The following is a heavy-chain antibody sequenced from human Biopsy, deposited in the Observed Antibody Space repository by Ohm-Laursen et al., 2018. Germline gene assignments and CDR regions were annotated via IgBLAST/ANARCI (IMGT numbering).Heavy chain of an antibody. Sequence: SETLSPTCSISGGSISGYYWNWIRQSPGKGLEWIGYIWSSGTTDYNPSLQSRVSMSLELSTDQFSLKVDSVTAADTAVYYCARVVGAATGFDQWGQGIPVTVSS. CDR1: GGSISGYY. J-gene: IGHJ4*02. CDR2: IWSSGTT. D-gene: IGHD1-26*01. CDR3: ARVVGAATGFDQ. V-gene: IGHV4-59*01.